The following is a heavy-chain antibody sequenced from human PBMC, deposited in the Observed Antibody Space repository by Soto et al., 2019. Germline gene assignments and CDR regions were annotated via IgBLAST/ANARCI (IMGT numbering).Heavy chain of an antibody. Sequence: QVQLQESGPGLVKPSQTLSLTCTVSGGSISSGGYYWSWIRQHPGKGLEWIGYIYYSGSTYYNPSLKSRVTISVDTSKNQFSLKLSSVTAADTAVFYCARGVSSSWFHFDYWGQGTLVTVSS. CDR3: ARGVSSSWFHFDY. D-gene: IGHD6-13*01. CDR1: GGSISSGGYY. V-gene: IGHV4-31*03. CDR2: IYYSGST. J-gene: IGHJ4*02.